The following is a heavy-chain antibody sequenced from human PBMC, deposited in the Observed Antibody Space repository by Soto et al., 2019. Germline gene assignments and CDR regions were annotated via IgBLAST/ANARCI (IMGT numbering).Heavy chain of an antibody. CDR2: ISYDGSNK. J-gene: IGHJ6*02. CDR1: GFTFSSYA. V-gene: IGHV3-30-3*01. CDR3: ARGHKGRGVRYYYYGMDV. D-gene: IGHD1-1*01. Sequence: GGSLRLSCAASGFTFSSYAMHWVRQAPGKGLEWVAVISYDGSNKYYADSVKGRFTISRDNSKNTLYLQMNSLRAEDTAVYYCARGHKGRGVRYYYYGMDVWGQGTLVTVSS.